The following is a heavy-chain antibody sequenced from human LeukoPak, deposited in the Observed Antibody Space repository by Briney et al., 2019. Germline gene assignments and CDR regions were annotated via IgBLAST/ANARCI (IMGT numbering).Heavy chain of an antibody. V-gene: IGHV1-2*02. CDR1: GYTFTGYY. D-gene: IGHD3-3*01. CDR2: INPNSGGT. J-gene: IGHJ5*02. CDR3: ERDSTIFGVVIQNWFDP. Sequence: ASVKVSCKASGYTFTGYYMHWVRQAPGQGLEWMGWINPNSGGTNYAQKFQGRVTMTRDTSISTAYMELSRLRSDDTAVYYCERDSTIFGVVIQNWFDPWGQGTLVPVSS.